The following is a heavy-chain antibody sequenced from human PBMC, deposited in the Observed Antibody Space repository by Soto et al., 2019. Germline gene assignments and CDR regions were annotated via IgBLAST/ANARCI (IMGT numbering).Heavy chain of an antibody. J-gene: IGHJ3*02. CDR2: INHSGST. CDR1: GGSFSGDY. V-gene: IGHV4-34*01. Sequence: SETLSLTCAVYGGSFSGDYWSWIRQPPGKGLEWIGEINHSGSTNYNPSLKSRVTISVDTSKNQFSLKLSSVTAADTAVYYCARQESYYYDSSGYAFDIWGQGTMVTVS. CDR3: ARQESYYYDSSGYAFDI. D-gene: IGHD3-22*01.